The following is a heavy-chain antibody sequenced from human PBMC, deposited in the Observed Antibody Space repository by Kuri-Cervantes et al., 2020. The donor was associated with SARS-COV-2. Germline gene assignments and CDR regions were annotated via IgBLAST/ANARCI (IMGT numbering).Heavy chain of an antibody. D-gene: IGHD2-2*01. CDR1: GYTFTGYY. CDR2: INPSGGST. Sequence: ASVKVSCKASGYTFTGYYMHWVRQAPGQGLEWMGWINPSGGSTSYAQKFQGRVTMTRDTSTSTVYMELSSLRSEDTAVYYCARDVGYCSSTSCDNYYYGMDVWGQGTTVTVSS. J-gene: IGHJ6*02. V-gene: IGHV1-46*01. CDR3: ARDVGYCSSTSCDNYYYGMDV.